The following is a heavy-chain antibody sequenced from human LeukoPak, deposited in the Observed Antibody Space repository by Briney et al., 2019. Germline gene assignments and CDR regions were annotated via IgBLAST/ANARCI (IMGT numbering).Heavy chain of an antibody. J-gene: IGHJ4*02. Sequence: PSETLSLTCAVYGGSFSGYYWSWIRQRPGKGLEWIGVSNHSGSTNYNPSLKSRVTISVDTSKNQFSLKLSSVTAAVTAVYYCARGLSPRINMVRGVRPPFRGVFDYWGQGTLVTVSS. CDR3: ARGLSPRINMVRGVRPPFRGVFDY. CDR1: GGSFSGYY. CDR2: SNHSGST. D-gene: IGHD3-10*01. V-gene: IGHV4-34*01.